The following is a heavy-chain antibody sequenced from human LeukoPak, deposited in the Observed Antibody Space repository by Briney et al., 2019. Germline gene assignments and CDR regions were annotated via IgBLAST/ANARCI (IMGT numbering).Heavy chain of an antibody. CDR2: IYSSGST. V-gene: IGHV4-59*01. CDR3: ARTAGSGRYYYFDY. Sequence: PSGTLSLTCTVSAGSISSYYWSWIRQPPGKGLEWIGYIYSSGSTNYNPSLRSRVTISVDTSKNQFSLNLSSVTAADTAVYYCARTAGSGRYYYFDYWGQGTLVTVSS. CDR1: AGSISSYY. D-gene: IGHD1-26*01. J-gene: IGHJ4*02.